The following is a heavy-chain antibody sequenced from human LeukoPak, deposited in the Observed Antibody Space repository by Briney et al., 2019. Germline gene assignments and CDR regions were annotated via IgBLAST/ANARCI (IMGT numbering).Heavy chain of an antibody. D-gene: IGHD1-26*01. V-gene: IGHV4-61*08. CDR2: VYYSGST. CDR3: ASIDPRWYYGMDV. Sequence: SQTLSLTCTVSGGSISSGGYYWSWIRQPPGKGLEWIGYVYYSGSTNYNPSLKSRVTISVDTSKNQFSLKLSSVTAADTAVYYCASIDPRWYYGMDVWGQGTTVTVSS. J-gene: IGHJ6*02. CDR1: GGSISSGGYY.